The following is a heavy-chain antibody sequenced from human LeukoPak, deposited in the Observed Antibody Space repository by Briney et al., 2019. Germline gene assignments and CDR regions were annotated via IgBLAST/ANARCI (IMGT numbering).Heavy chain of an antibody. V-gene: IGHV3-66*01. D-gene: IGHD4-11*01. CDR3: ARSYSNHLFGMDV. J-gene: IGHJ6*02. CDR2: IYSGGST. CDR1: GFTVSSYY. Sequence: GGSLRLSCAASGFTVSSYYMTWVRQAPGKGLEWVSVIYSGGSTYYADSVKGRVAISRDNSKNTVFLQMKSLRAQDTAVYYCARSYSNHLFGMDVWGQGTTVTVSS.